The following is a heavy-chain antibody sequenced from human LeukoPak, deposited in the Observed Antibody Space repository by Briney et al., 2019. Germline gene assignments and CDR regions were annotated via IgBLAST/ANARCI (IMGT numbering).Heavy chain of an antibody. V-gene: IGHV4-59*01. CDR1: ADSMSGYY. D-gene: IGHD5-18*01. J-gene: IGHJ4*02. Sequence: PSETLSLTCSVSADSMSGYYWGWIRQPPGKGLEWIGYFYYSGSTNYHPSLTSRLTISGDTSKKQFSLKLSSVTAADTAVYYCARYSPHYSFGYEHWGQGTLVTVSS. CDR3: ARYSPHYSFGYEH. CDR2: FYYSGST.